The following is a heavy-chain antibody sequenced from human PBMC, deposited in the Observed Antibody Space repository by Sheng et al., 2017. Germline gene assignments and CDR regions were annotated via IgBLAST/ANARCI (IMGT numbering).Heavy chain of an antibody. CDR3: TRADIDYSGYEYYF. CDR2: IRHDGSEE. Sequence: EVQLVESGGGLVQPGGSLRLSCAASGFTFSRYWMSWVRQAPGKGLEWLAKIRHDGSEEYYVDSVKGRFTISRDNAKNSLNLQLNSLRVEDTAVYYCTRADIDYSGYEYYF. CDR1: GFTFSRYW. V-gene: IGHV3-7*01. D-gene: IGHD5-12*01. J-gene: IGHJ4*01.